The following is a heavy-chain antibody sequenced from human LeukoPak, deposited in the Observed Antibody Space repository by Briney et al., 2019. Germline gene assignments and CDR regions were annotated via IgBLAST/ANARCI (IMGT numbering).Heavy chain of an antibody. CDR3: AKEVFGFIDRSGWYFGPVFDS. V-gene: IGHV3-23*01. CDR1: GFIFSSYA. D-gene: IGHD6-19*01. J-gene: IGHJ4*02. Sequence: PGGSLRLSCAASGFIFSSYAMSWVRQAPGKGLEWVSAISGSGSGTYYADSVKGRFTISRDNSKNTLYVQMNSLRAEDTAIYYCAKEVFGFIDRSGWYFGPVFDSWGQGALVTVSS. CDR2: ISGSGSGT.